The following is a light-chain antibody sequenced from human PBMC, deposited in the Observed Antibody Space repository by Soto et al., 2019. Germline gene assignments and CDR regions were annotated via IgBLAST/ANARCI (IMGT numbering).Light chain of an antibody. Sequence: DIQMTQSPSSLSASVGDRVTITCRASQGISNYLAWYQQKPGKVPKLLIYAASTLQSGVPSRFSGRGSGTNFTLTIRSRQPEDVATYYCQKYNTAPQTFCQGTKVEIK. CDR1: QGISNY. CDR3: QKYNTAPQT. J-gene: IGKJ1*01. V-gene: IGKV1-27*01. CDR2: AAS.